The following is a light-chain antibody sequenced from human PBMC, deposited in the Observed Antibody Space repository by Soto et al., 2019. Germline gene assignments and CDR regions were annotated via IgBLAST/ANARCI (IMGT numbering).Light chain of an antibody. Sequence: EIVMTQSPATLSVSPGERVTLSCRASQSVSSNLAWYQQKVGQAPRLLIYGASTRATGIPARFSGSGSGTEFTLTISSLEPEDFGVYYCQQRSNWPPVTFGGGTKVEIK. CDR3: QQRSNWPPVT. CDR2: GAS. CDR1: QSVSSN. J-gene: IGKJ4*01. V-gene: IGKV3-15*01.